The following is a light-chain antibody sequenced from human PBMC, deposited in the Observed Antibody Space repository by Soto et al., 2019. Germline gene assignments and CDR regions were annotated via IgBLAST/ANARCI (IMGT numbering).Light chain of an antibody. V-gene: IGKV1-5*03. CDR1: QSLNSW. J-gene: IGKJ4*01. CDR3: QHYIDYFT. Sequence: DIQMTQSPSTLSASIGDRVTITCRASQSLNSWLAWYQQKPGKAPKLLIYKASNLESGVPSRFSGSGSGTEFTLTISSLQPDDYATYYCQHYIDYFTFGGGTTVEIK. CDR2: KAS.